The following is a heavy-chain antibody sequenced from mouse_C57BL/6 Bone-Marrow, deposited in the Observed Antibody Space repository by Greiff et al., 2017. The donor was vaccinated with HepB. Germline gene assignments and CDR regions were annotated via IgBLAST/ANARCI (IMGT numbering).Heavy chain of an antibody. Sequence: EVKLLESGPGLVKPSQSLSLTCSVTGYSITSGYYWNWIRQFPGNKLEWMGYISYDGSNNYNPSLKNRISITRDTSKNQFFLKLKSVTTEDTATYYGARDYYGYYGWGQGTLVTVSA. CDR3: ARDYYGYYG. D-gene: IGHD2-3*01. V-gene: IGHV3-6*01. J-gene: IGHJ3*02. CDR1: GYSITSGYY. CDR2: ISYDGSN.